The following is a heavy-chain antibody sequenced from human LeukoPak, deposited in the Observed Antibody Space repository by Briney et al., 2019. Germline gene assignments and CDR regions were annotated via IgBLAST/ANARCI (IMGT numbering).Heavy chain of an antibody. V-gene: IGHV4-39*07. D-gene: IGHD5-12*01. Sequence: TPSETLSLTCTVSGGSISSSSYYWGWIRQPPGKGLEWIGSIYYSGSTYYNPSLKSRVTISVDTSKNQFSLKLSSVTAADTAVYYCARGLVTEYRGYDFENYFDYWGQGTLVTVSS. CDR1: GGSISSSSYY. J-gene: IGHJ4*02. CDR3: ARGLVTEYRGYDFENYFDY. CDR2: IYYSGST.